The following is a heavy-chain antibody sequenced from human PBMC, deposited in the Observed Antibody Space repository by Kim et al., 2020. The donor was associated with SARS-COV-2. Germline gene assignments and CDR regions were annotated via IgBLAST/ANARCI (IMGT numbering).Heavy chain of an antibody. CDR1: GYTFTSYG. J-gene: IGHJ6*02. V-gene: IGHV1-18*01. Sequence: ASVKVSCKASGYTFTSYGISWVRQAPGQGLEWMGWISAYNGNTNYAQKLQGRVTMTTDTSTSTAYMELRSLRSDDTAVYYCARESPTNNIAVAEYYYYYGMDVWGQGTTVTVSS. CDR2: ISAYNGNT. CDR3: ARESPTNNIAVAEYYYYYGMDV. D-gene: IGHD6-19*01.